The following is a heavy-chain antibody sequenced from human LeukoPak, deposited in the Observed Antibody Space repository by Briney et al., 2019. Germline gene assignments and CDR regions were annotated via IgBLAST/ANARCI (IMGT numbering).Heavy chain of an antibody. CDR3: ARGGYSYGTRSQFDY. V-gene: IGHV4-34*01. D-gene: IGHD5-18*01. CDR2: INHSGST. J-gene: IGHJ4*02. CDR1: GGFFSGYY. Sequence: SETLSLTCAVYGGFFSGYYWSWIRQPPGKGLEWIGEINHSGSTNYNPSLKSRVTISVDTSKNQFSLKLSSVTAADTAVYYCARGGYSYGTRSQFDYWGQGTLVTVSS.